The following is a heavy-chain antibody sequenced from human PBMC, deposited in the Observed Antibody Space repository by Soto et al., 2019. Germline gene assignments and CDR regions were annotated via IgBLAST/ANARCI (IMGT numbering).Heavy chain of an antibody. V-gene: IGHV4-39*01. Sequence: ASETLSLTCTVSGGSISSSSYYWGWIRQPPGKGLEWIGSIYYSGSTYYNPSLKSRVTISVDTSKNQFSLKLSSVTAADTAVYYCARHGTRGYSYGGGDFDLWGRGTLVTVSS. J-gene: IGHJ2*01. CDR2: IYYSGST. CDR3: ARHGTRGYSYGGGDFDL. D-gene: IGHD5-18*01. CDR1: GGSISSSSYY.